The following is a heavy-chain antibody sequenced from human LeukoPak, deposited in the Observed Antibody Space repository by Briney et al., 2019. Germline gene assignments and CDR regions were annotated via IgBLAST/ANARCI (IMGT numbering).Heavy chain of an antibody. J-gene: IGHJ4*02. D-gene: IGHD3-22*01. Sequence: SETLSPSCAVYGGSFSGYYWSWIRQPPGKGLEWIGEINHSGSTNYNPSLKSRVTISVDTSKNQFSLKLSSVTAADTAVYYCARGRITMNNWGQGTLVTVSS. CDR1: GGSFSGYY. CDR3: ARGRITMNN. CDR2: INHSGST. V-gene: IGHV4-34*01.